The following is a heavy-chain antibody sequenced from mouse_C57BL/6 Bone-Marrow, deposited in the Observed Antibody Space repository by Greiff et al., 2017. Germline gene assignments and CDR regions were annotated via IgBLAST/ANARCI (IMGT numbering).Heavy chain of an antibody. CDR2: ISNLAYSI. D-gene: IGHD2-3*01. Sequence: EVQVVESGGGLVQPGGSLKLSCAASGFTFSDYGMAWVRQAPRKGPEWVAFISNLAYSIYYADTVTGRFTISRENAKNPQYLEMSSLRSEDTAMYYCARRGADGYYDYWGQGTALTVSS. J-gene: IGHJ2*01. CDR1: GFTFSDYG. CDR3: ARRGADGYYDY. V-gene: IGHV5-15*01.